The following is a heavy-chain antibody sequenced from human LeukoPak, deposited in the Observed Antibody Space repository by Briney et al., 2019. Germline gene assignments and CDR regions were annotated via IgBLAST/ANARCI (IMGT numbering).Heavy chain of an antibody. J-gene: IGHJ6*02. CDR3: ARGNDFWSGHHYYYYGMDV. CDR2: IIPIFGTA. V-gene: IGHV1-69*13. D-gene: IGHD3-3*01. Sequence: SVKVSCKASGYTFTSYGISWVRQAPGQGLEWMGGIIPIFGTANYAQKFQGRVTITADESTSTAYMELSSLRSEDTAVYYCARGNDFWSGHHYYYYGMDVWGQGTTVTVSS. CDR1: GYTFTSYG.